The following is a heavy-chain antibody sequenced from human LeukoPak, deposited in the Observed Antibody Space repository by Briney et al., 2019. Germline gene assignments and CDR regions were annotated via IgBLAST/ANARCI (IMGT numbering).Heavy chain of an antibody. CDR2: INTNTGNP. V-gene: IGHV7-4-1*02. CDR3: AREAWSLGWFGELLHYYFDY. Sequence: GASVKVSCKASGYTFTSYAMNWVRQAPGQGLEWMGWINTNTGNPTYAQGFTGRFVFSLDTSVSTAYLQISSLKAEDTAVYYCAREAWSLGWFGELLHYYFDYWGQGTLVTVSS. D-gene: IGHD3-10*01. J-gene: IGHJ4*02. CDR1: GYTFTSYA.